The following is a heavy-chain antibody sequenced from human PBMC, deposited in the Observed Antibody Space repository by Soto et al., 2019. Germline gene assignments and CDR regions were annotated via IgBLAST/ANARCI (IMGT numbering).Heavy chain of an antibody. V-gene: IGHV4-59*01. D-gene: IGHD2-2*03. J-gene: IGHJ4*02. Sequence: PSETLSLTCTVSGGSISSYYWSWIRQPPGKGLEWIGYIYYSGSTNYNPSLKSRVTISVDTSKNQFSLKLSSVTAADTAVYYCARVGFARVRSYFDYWGQGTLVTVSS. CDR1: GGSISSYY. CDR3: ARVGFARVRSYFDY. CDR2: IYYSGST.